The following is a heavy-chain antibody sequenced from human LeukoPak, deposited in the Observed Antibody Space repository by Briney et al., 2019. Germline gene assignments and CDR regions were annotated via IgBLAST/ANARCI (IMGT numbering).Heavy chain of an antibody. CDR2: INPNSGAT. Sequence: ASVKVACKASGYTFTGYYMHWVRQAPGQGLEWMGWINPNSGATKYAQKFQGRVTMTRDTSINTAYMELSSLRSDDTAVYYCARDSWSRAPDYYYDSSGYYYYWGQGTLVTVSS. V-gene: IGHV1-2*02. CDR1: GYTFTGYY. J-gene: IGHJ4*02. CDR3: ARDSWSRAPDYYYDSSGYYYY. D-gene: IGHD3-22*01.